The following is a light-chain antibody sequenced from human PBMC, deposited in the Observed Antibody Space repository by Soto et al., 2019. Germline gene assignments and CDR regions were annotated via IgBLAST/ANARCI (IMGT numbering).Light chain of an antibody. CDR2: EVI. Sequence: QSALTQPASVSGPPGQSITISCTGSSSDIGRHDYVSWYQHHPGKVPKVIIYEVIHWPSGVSNRFSGSKSGNTASLTISGLQAADEADYYCSSYSSGSTLLLFGGGTKLTVL. J-gene: IGLJ2*01. V-gene: IGLV2-14*01. CDR3: SSYSSGSTLLL. CDR1: SSDIGRHDY.